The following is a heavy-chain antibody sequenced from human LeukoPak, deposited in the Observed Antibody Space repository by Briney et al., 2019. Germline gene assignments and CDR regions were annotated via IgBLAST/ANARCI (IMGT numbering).Heavy chain of an antibody. CDR2: IHYSGST. CDR3: ARGQSSIFGVVELDY. D-gene: IGHD3-3*01. V-gene: IGHV4-39*07. J-gene: IGHJ4*02. CDR1: GGSITSNSYY. Sequence: SETLSLTCTVSGGSITSNSYYWGWIRQPPGKGLEWIGSIHYSGSTSYNPSLKSRVTISVDTSKNQFSLKLSSVTAADTAVYYCARGQSSIFGVVELDYWGQGTLVTVSS.